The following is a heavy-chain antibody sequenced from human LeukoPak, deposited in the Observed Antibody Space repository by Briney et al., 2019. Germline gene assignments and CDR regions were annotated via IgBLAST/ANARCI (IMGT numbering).Heavy chain of an antibody. J-gene: IGHJ6*02. V-gene: IGHV3-30*18. CDR1: GFTFSRYG. CDR2: MSNDGSNK. CDR3: AKDLTSVTPNYYYYGLAV. Sequence: GGSLRLSCAASGFTFSRYGMHWVRQAPGKGLEWVAVMSNDGSNKDYGDSVKGRFTISRDNSKNTLYLQMNSLRAEGTAVYYCAKDLTSVTPNYYYYGLAVWGQGTTVTVSS. D-gene: IGHD4-17*01.